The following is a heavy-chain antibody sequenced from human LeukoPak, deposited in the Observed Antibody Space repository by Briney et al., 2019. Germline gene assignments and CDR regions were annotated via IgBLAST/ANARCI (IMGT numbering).Heavy chain of an antibody. CDR3: AKDRGNYYGRNFDY. CDR2: ISNSGGST. J-gene: IGHJ4*02. D-gene: IGHD1-26*01. V-gene: IGHV3-23*01. Sequence: QPGGSPRLSCAASGFIFSSYAMSWVRQAPGKGLEWVSSISNSGGSTYYADSVKGRFTISRDNSKNTLYLQMNSLRAEDTAIYYCAKDRGNYYGRNFDYWGQGTLVTVSS. CDR1: GFIFSSYA.